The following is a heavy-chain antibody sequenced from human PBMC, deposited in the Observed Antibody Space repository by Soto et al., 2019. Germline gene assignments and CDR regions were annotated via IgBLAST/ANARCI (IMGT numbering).Heavy chain of an antibody. J-gene: IGHJ4*02. V-gene: IGHV4-39*01. CDR2: VHYSGST. Sequence: SETLSLTCTVSGGSISGSSYYWGWIRQPPGKGLECIGSVHYSGSTDYNPSLKSRVTISVDTSKNQFSLKLSSVTAADTAVYFCASFSGATYGDYGGGIKYWGQGTLVTVSS. CDR3: ASFSGATYGDYGGGIKY. CDR1: GGSISGSSYY. D-gene: IGHD4-17*01.